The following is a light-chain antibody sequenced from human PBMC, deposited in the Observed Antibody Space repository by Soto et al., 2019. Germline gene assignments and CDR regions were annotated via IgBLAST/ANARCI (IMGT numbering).Light chain of an antibody. V-gene: IGLV2-14*01. Sequence: QSVLTQRASVSGSPGQSITISCTGTSSDAGGYNYVSWYQQQSGKAPKLMIHEVSNRPSGVSNRFSGSKSGNTASLTISGLQAEDEADYYCSSYTSSRAYVFGIGTKVTVL. CDR1: SSDAGGYNY. J-gene: IGLJ1*01. CDR2: EVS. CDR3: SSYTSSRAYV.